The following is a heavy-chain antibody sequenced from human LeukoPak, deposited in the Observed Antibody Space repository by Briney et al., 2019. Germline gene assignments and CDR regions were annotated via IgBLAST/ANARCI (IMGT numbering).Heavy chain of an antibody. D-gene: IGHD2-2*01. CDR1: GGSISSYY. Sequence: SETLSLTCTVSGGSISSYYWSWVRHPPGKGLEWIGYIYYSGNTNYNPSLTSRVTISVDTSKNQFSLNLSSVTAADTAAYYSARGGTSWFDPWGQGTLVTVSS. CDR3: ARGGTSWFDP. V-gene: IGHV4-59*01. CDR2: IYYSGNT. J-gene: IGHJ5*02.